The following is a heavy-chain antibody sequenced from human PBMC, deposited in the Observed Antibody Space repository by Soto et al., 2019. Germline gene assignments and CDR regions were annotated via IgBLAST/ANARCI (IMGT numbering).Heavy chain of an antibody. J-gene: IGHJ4*02. CDR3: ARAVLQYSWYPHY. V-gene: IGHV3-30-3*01. CDR2: ISYDGSNK. Sequence: TGGSLRLSCAASGFTFSSYAMHWVRQAPGKGLEWVAVISYDGSNKYYADSVKGRFTISRDNSKNTLYLQMNSLRAEDTAVYYCARAVLQYSWYPHYWGQGTLVTVSS. CDR1: GFTFSSYA. D-gene: IGHD6-13*01.